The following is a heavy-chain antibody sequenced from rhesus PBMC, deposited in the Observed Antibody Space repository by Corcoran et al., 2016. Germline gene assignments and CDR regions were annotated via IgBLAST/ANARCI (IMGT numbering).Heavy chain of an antibody. Sequence: QLQLQESGPGLVKPAETLSLTCAVSGGSISSNWWSWIRQPPGKGLEGSGRISGSGGTTTSNPSLQCRVTISTDTSKNQLSLKLISVAAADTAVYYCARGLLGYCSGGVCLHFDYWGQGVLVTVSS. V-gene: IGHV4-173*01. D-gene: IGHD2-8*01. J-gene: IGHJ4*01. CDR3: ARGLLGYCSGGVCLHFDY. CDR1: GGSISSNW. CDR2: ISGSGGTT.